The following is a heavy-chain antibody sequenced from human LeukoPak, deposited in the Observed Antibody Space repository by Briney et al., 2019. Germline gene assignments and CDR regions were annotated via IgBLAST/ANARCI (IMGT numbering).Heavy chain of an antibody. D-gene: IGHD3-22*01. CDR2: IYYSGST. CDR3: ARQGDRSGYSFDY. V-gene: IGHV4-59*08. J-gene: IGHJ4*02. CDR1: GGSISSYY. Sequence: SETLSLTCTVSGGSISSYYWSWIRQPPGKGLEWIGYIYYSGSTNYNPSLKSRVTISVDTSKNQFPLKLSSVTAADTAVYYCARQGDRSGYSFDYWGQGTLVTVSS.